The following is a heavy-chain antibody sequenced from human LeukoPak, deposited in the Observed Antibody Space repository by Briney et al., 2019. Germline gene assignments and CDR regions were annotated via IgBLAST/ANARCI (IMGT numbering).Heavy chain of an antibody. CDR2: INPSGGST. V-gene: IGHV1-46*01. J-gene: IGHJ4*02. CDR3: ARPSFLYYFDY. CDR1: GYTFTSYY. Sequence: ASVKVSCKASGYTFTSYYMHWVRQAPGQGLEWMGIINPSGGSTRYAQKFQGRVTMTRDTSTSTVYMELSSLRSVDTAVYYCARPSFLYYFDYWGQGTLVTVSS.